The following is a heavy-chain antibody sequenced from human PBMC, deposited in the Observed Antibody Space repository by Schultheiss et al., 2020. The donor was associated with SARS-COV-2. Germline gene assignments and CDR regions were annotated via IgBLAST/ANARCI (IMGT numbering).Heavy chain of an antibody. J-gene: IGHJ4*02. CDR3: ARTAVAGTASFDY. CDR2: INHSGST. D-gene: IGHD6-19*01. V-gene: IGHV4-4*02. Sequence: SETLSLTCAVSGGSISSSNWWNWVRQPPGKGLEWIGEINHSGSTNYNPSLKSRVTISVDTSKNQFSLKLSSVTAADTAVYYCARTAVAGTASFDYWGQGTLVTVSS. CDR1: GGSISSSNW.